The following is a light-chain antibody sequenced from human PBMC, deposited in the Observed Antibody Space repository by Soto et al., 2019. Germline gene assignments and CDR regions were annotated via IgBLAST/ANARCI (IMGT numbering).Light chain of an antibody. J-gene: IGLJ2*01. V-gene: IGLV1-40*01. CDR1: GSNIGAGFD. Sequence: QSVLTQPPSLSGAPGQNIIISCTGGGSNIGAGFDVHWYQQLPGTAPKLLIYGNTNRPSGVPDPFSRSKSGTSASLVITGLQAEDEADYYCQSYHTGLSGPVVFGGGTKLTVL. CDR3: QSYHTGLSGPVV. CDR2: GNT.